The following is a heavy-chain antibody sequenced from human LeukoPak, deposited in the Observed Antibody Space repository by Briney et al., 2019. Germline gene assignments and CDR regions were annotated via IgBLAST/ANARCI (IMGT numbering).Heavy chain of an antibody. D-gene: IGHD3-22*01. CDR3: ARGVYYYDSDPQGHFDY. J-gene: IGHJ4*02. Sequence: PGRSLRLSCAASRFTFSSYAMHWVRQAPGKGLEWVAVISYDGSNKYYADSVKGRFTISRDNSKNTLYLQMNSLRAEDTAVFYCARGVYYYDSDPQGHFDYWGQGTLVTVSS. V-gene: IGHV3-30-3*01. CDR2: ISYDGSNK. CDR1: RFTFSSYA.